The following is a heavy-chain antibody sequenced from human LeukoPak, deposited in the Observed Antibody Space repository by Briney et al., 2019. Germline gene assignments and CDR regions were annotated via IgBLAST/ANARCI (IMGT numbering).Heavy chain of an antibody. CDR2: IYYSGST. J-gene: IGHJ4*02. V-gene: IGHV4-59*01. CDR3: ARFRGYSYGDFDY. CDR1: GGAISSYY. D-gene: IGHD5-18*01. Sequence: SETLSLTCTVSGGAISSYYWSWIRQPPGKGLEWIGYIYYSGSTNYNPSLKSRVTKSVDTSKNQFSLKLSSVTAADTAVYYCARFRGYSYGDFDYWGQGTLVTVSS.